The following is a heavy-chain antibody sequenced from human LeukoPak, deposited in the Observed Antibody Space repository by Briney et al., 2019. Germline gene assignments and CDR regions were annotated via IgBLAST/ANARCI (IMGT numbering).Heavy chain of an antibody. D-gene: IGHD3-16*01. CDR3: VRRVDGPGGYCGMDV. J-gene: IGHJ6*02. V-gene: IGHV3-21*04. Sequence: GGSLKLSCAASGFTFSGSSMSWVRQAPGKGLEWVSSISSSSSYIYYADSVKGRFTVSRDNAKNSLYLLMNSLRADDTALYYCVRRVDGPGGYCGMDVWGQGTAVTVSS. CDR2: ISSSSSYI. CDR1: GFTFSGSS.